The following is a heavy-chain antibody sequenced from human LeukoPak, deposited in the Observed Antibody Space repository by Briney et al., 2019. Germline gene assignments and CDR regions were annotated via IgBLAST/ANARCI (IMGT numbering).Heavy chain of an antibody. Sequence: GGSLRLSCAASGFTFSSYTMNWVRRAPGKGLEWVSSVSSSSHSIYFADSVKGRFTISRDNAKNSLFLQMNSLRVDDTAVYYCVRERFHGSGAPKFDYWGQGSLVTVSS. CDR3: VRERFHGSGAPKFDY. V-gene: IGHV3-21*01. CDR2: VSSSSHSI. J-gene: IGHJ4*02. D-gene: IGHD3-10*01. CDR1: GFTFSSYT.